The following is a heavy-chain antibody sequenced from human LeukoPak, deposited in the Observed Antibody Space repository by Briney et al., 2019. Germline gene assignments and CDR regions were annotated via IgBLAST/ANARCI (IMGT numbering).Heavy chain of an antibody. D-gene: IGHD3-3*01. CDR2: IYHSGST. Sequence: SETLSLTCAVSGYSISSGYYWGWIRQPPGKGLEWIGSIYHSGSTYYNPSLKRRVTISSDTSKNQFSLKLSSVTAADTAVYYCATPIFGVAPDVWGKGTTVTVSS. CDR1: GYSISSGYY. CDR3: ATPIFGVAPDV. J-gene: IGHJ6*04. V-gene: IGHV4-38-2*01.